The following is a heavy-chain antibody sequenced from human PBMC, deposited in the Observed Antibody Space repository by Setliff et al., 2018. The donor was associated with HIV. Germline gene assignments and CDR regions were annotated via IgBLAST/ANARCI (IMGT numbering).Heavy chain of an antibody. CDR1: GGSIYSRGFF. D-gene: IGHD6-19*01. CDR2: ISYRGEN. CDR3: ARDSGWWQIDY. V-gene: IGHV4-39*02. J-gene: IGHJ4*02. Sequence: LSLTCTVSGGSIYSRGFFWGWVRQPPGKGLEWIGSISYRGENHYNPSFMSRVAISADTSENQYSLNLRSVTASDTAVYYCARDSGWWQIDYWGQGTLVTVSS.